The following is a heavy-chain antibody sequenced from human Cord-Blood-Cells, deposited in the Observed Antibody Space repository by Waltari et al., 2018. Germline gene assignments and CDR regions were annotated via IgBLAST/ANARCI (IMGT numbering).Heavy chain of an antibody. CDR1: GFTFISFA. V-gene: IGHV3-33*01. CDR2: IWYDGSNK. CDR3: ARDQSAAGNDAFDI. J-gene: IGHJ3*02. Sequence: QVQLVESGGAGCQPGRSWRCSLAASGFTFISFALLWVLQAPGKGLEWVAVIWYDGSNKYYADSVKGRFTISRDNSKNTLYLQMNSLRAEDTAVYYCARDQSAAGNDAFDIWGQGTMVTVSS. D-gene: IGHD6-13*01.